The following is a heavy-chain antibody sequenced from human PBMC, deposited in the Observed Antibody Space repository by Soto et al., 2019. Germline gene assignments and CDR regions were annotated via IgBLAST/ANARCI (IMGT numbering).Heavy chain of an antibody. J-gene: IGHJ6*02. V-gene: IGHV4-59*12. CDR1: GASSSSYY. CDR2: IHYSGSS. CDR3: AGYPRDSGSYTYSSFVPDV. Sequence: SETLCLTCTVSGASSSSYYWRRIRQPPGKGLEWIAYIHYSGSSNYNPSLKSRVTISVDTSKNQFSLKLSSVTAADTAVYYCAGYPRDSGSYTYSSFVPDVWG. D-gene: IGHD1-26*01.